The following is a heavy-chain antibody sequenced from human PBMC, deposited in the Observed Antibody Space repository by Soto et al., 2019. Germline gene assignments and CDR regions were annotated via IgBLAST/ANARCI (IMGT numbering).Heavy chain of an antibody. Sequence: ASVKGSCKAAGYTFTGYYMHWVRQAPGQGLEWMGWINPNSGGTNYAQKFQGRVTMTRDTSISTAYMELSRLRSDDTAVYYCAREPPRGYSGYDLHYYYGMDVWGQGTTVTVTS. V-gene: IGHV1-2*02. J-gene: IGHJ6*02. D-gene: IGHD5-12*01. CDR1: GYTFTGYY. CDR3: AREPPRGYSGYDLHYYYGMDV. CDR2: INPNSGGT.